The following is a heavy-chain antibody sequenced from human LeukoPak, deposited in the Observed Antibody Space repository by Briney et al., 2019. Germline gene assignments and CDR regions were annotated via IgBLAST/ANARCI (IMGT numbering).Heavy chain of an antibody. D-gene: IGHD3-22*01. J-gene: IGHJ3*02. CDR2: IKEDGSEK. CDR1: GFTFSSYW. CDR3: ARYYYNNDGYSEDAFDI. Sequence: GGSLRLSCAASGFTFSSYWMTWVRQAPGKALECVANIKEDGSEKNYLESMKGRFTISRDNAKNSLYLQLNSLRAEDTAIYYCARYYYNNDGYSEDAFDIWGQGTMVTVSS. V-gene: IGHV3-7*01.